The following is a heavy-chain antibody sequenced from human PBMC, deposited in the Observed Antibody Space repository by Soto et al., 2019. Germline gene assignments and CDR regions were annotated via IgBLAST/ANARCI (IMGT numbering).Heavy chain of an antibody. V-gene: IGHV4-59*08. J-gene: IGHJ4*02. D-gene: IGHD1-26*01. CDR2: IYYSGST. CDR1: GGSISSYY. CDR3: ARHGVRGGSPPEPRKYYFDY. Sequence: SETLSLTCTVSGGSISSYYWSWIRQPPGKGLEWIGYIYYSGSTNYNPSLKSRVTISVDTSKNQFSLKLSSVTAADTAVYYCARHGVRGGSPPEPRKYYFDYWGQGTLVTVSS.